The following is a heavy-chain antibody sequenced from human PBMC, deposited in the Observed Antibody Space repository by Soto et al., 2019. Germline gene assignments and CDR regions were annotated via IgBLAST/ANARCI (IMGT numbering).Heavy chain of an antibody. CDR2: ISGGGGAK. Sequence: DEQLLESGGDLVQPGGSLRLACTASGFTFNSYFMSWVRQAPGEGLEWISAISGGGGAKYYSDSVKGRFTISRDNSNNTLYLQMNSMRADDTVVYYCAITLTAGDFRLDVWGHGTRAPVSS. V-gene: IGHV3-23*01. J-gene: IGHJ6*02. D-gene: IGHD3-10*01. CDR1: GFTFNSYF. CDR3: AITLTAGDFRLDV.